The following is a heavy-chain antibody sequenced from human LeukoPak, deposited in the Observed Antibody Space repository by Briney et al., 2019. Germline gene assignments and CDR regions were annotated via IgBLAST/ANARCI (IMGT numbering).Heavy chain of an antibody. D-gene: IGHD3-9*01. V-gene: IGHV1-3*01. CDR3: ARGKIYDTLTGYGGALDY. CDR1: GYTFTSYA. Sequence: ASVKVSCKASGYTFTSYAMHRVRQAPGQRLEWMGWINAGNGNTKYSQKFQGRVTITRDTSASTAYMELSSLRSEDTAVYYCARGKIYDTLTGYGGALDYWGQGTLVTVSS. CDR2: INAGNGNT. J-gene: IGHJ4*02.